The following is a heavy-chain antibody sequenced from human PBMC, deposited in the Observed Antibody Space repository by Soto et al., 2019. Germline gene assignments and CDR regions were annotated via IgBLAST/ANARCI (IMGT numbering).Heavy chain of an antibody. V-gene: IGHV3-21*01. J-gene: IGHJ4*02. CDR2: ISSSSSYI. D-gene: IGHD6-13*01. CDR3: ARAGPSSSSAPYGAPN. CDR1: GFTFSSYS. Sequence: GGSLRLSCAASGFTFSSYSMNWVRQAPGKGLEWVSSISSSSSYIYYADSVKGRFTISRDNAKNSLYLQMNSLRAEDTAVYYCARAGPSSSSAPYGAPNWGQGTLVTVYS.